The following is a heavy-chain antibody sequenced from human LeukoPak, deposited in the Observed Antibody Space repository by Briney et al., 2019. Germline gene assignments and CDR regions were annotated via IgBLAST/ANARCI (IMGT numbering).Heavy chain of an antibody. J-gene: IGHJ2*01. Sequence: GGSLRLFCAGSGFTFSRHGMHWVRQAPGKGLEWVAVIWFDGSNKYYADSVKGRFTISRDNSKNTLYLQMNSLRAEDTAVYYCATDKDWHFDLWGRGTLVTVSS. CDR2: IWFDGSNK. V-gene: IGHV3-33*08. CDR1: GFTFSRHG. CDR3: ATDKDWHFDL.